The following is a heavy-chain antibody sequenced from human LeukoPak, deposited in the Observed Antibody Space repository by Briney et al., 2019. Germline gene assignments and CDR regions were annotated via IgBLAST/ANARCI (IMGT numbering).Heavy chain of an antibody. Sequence: GGSLRLSCAASGFDFSNYWMYWVRQAPGKGLEWVANIKQDGSEKYYVDSVRGRFTISRDNAKNSLSLQMNSLRAEDTAMYYCASNYGGWGQGTLVTVSS. D-gene: IGHD4-11*01. J-gene: IGHJ4*02. CDR2: IKQDGSEK. V-gene: IGHV3-7*03. CDR1: GFDFSNYW. CDR3: ASNYGG.